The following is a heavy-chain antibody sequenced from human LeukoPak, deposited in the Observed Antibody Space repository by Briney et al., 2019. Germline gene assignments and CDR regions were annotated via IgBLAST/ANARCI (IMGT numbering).Heavy chain of an antibody. CDR2: VNPNSGNS. D-gene: IGHD2-2*01. CDR1: GYTFNTYD. J-gene: IGHJ5*02. Sequence: ASVKVSCKAPGYTFNTYDIHWVRQAAGQGLEWMGWVNPNSGNSGYEQKFQGRVTITMNTSITTAYLGLDNLTSEDTAVYYCARPYCSSKTCKRWFDPWGQGTLVTVSA. CDR3: ARPYCSSKTCKRWFDP. V-gene: IGHV1-8*03.